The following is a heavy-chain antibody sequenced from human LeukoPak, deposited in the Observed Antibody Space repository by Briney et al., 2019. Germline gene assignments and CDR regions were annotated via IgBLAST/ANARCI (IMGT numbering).Heavy chain of an antibody. CDR1: GFTFSSYG. CDR2: IWYDGSNK. Sequence: GGSLRLSCAASGFTFSSYGMHWVRQAPGKGLEWVAVIWYDGSNKYYADSVKGRFTISRDNSKNTLYLQMNSLRAEDTAVYYCARDGEGLLWFGEYSRSWFDPWGQGTLVTVPS. CDR3: ARDGEGLLWFGEYSRSWFDP. J-gene: IGHJ5*02. D-gene: IGHD3-10*01. V-gene: IGHV3-33*01.